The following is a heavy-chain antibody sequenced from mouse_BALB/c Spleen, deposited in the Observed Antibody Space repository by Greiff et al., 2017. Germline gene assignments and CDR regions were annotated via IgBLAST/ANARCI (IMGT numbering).Heavy chain of an antibody. V-gene: IGHV5-6*01. CDR2: ISSGGSYT. CDR3: ARLYDYPYYAMDY. D-gene: IGHD2-4*01. J-gene: IGHJ4*01. Sequence: EVQGVESGGDLVKPGGSLKLSCAASGFTFSSYGMSWVRQTPDKRLEWVATISSGGSYTYYPDSVKGRFTISRDNAKNTLYLQISSLKSEDTALYYCARLYDYPYYAMDYWGQGTSVTVSS. CDR1: GFTFSSYG.